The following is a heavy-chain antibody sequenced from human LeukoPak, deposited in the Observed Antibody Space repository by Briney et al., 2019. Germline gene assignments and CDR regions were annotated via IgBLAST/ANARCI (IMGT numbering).Heavy chain of an antibody. D-gene: IGHD3-22*01. CDR3: ARIYDSSGYYGDFDY. J-gene: IGHJ4*02. Sequence: TAGGSLGLSCAASGFTFSSYSMNWVRQAPGKGLEWVSSISSSSSYIYYADSVKGRFTISRDNAKNSLYLQMNSLRAEDTAVYYCARIYDSSGYYGDFDYWGQGTLVTVSS. CDR1: GFTFSSYS. CDR2: ISSSSSYI. V-gene: IGHV3-21*01.